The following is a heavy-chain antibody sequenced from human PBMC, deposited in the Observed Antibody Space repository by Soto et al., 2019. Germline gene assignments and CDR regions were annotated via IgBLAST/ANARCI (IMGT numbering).Heavy chain of an antibody. CDR1: GGSISSSSYY. J-gene: IGHJ3*02. CDR2: IYYSGST. D-gene: IGHD1-1*01. V-gene: IGHV4-39*07. Sequence: SETLSLTCTVSGGSISSSSYYWGWIRQPPGKGLEWIGSIYYSGSTYYNPSLKSRVTISVDTSKNQFSLKLSSVTAADTAVYYCARDSRKAGLDDAFDIWGQGTMVTVSS. CDR3: ARDSRKAGLDDAFDI.